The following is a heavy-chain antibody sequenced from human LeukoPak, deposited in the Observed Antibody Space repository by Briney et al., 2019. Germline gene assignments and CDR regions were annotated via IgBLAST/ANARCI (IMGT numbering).Heavy chain of an antibody. CDR3: ARDWGGYERVIDF. CDR1: GFTFSNYW. Sequence: PGGSLRLSCAASGFTFSNYWMSWVRQAPGKGLEWVANIKPDGSDKYYVDSVKGRFTISRDNAKNSLYLQMNSLRPEDTAVYFCARDWGGYERVIDFWGQGTLVTVSS. D-gene: IGHD3-16*01. CDR2: IKPDGSDK. V-gene: IGHV3-7*01. J-gene: IGHJ4*02.